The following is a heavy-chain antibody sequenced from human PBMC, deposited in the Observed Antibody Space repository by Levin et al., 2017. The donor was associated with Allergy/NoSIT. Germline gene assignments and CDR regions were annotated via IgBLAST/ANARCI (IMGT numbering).Heavy chain of an antibody. V-gene: IGHV1-46*01. CDR1: GYTFTSYY. CDR2: INPSGGST. D-gene: IGHD5-18*01. Sequence: GESLKISCKASGYTFTSYYMHWVRQAPGQGLEWMGIINPSGGSTSYAQKFQGRVTMTRDTSTSTVYMELSSLRSEDTAVYYCARGSMVKDWFDPWGQGTLVTVSS. J-gene: IGHJ5*02. CDR3: ARGSMVKDWFDP.